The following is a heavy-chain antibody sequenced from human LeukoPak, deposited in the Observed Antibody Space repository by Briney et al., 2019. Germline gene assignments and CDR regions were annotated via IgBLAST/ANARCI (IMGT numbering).Heavy chain of an antibody. CDR3: ARDQDSSGFWFDP. Sequence: GGSLRLSCAASGFTVSSNYMSWVRQAPGKGLEWVSVIYSGGSTYYADSVKGRFTISRDNSKSTLYLQMNSLRAEDTAVYYCARDQDSSGFWFDPWGQGTLVTVSS. CDR1: GFTVSSNY. J-gene: IGHJ5*02. CDR2: IYSGGST. D-gene: IGHD3-22*01. V-gene: IGHV3-53*01.